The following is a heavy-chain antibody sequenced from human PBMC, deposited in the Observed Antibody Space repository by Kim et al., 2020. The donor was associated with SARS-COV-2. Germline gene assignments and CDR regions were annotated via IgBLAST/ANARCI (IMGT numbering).Heavy chain of an antibody. J-gene: IGHJ6*02. CDR3: ARDNWNGRGMDV. D-gene: IGHD1-1*01. Sequence: YADSRKGRFTNSRDNAQNSLYLQMNSRRAEDTAVYYCARDNWNGRGMDVWGQGTTVTVSS. V-gene: IGHV3-11*04.